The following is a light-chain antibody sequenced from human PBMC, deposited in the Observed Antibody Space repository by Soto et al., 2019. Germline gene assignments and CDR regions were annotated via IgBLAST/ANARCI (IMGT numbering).Light chain of an antibody. CDR3: AAWDDSLSGQWV. Sequence: QAVVTQPPSVSGTPGQGVSISCSGSNSNIGTNTVNWYQHRPGTVPRLLIYSYNQRPSGVPDRFSASKSGTSASLAISRLQAEDEADYYCAAWDDSLSGQWVFGGGTQLTVL. CDR1: NSNIGTNT. CDR2: SYN. J-gene: IGLJ7*01. V-gene: IGLV1-44*01.